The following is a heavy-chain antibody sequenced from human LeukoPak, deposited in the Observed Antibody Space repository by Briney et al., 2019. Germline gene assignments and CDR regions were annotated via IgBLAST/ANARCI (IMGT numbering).Heavy chain of an antibody. J-gene: IGHJ6*02. CDR1: GFTFSSYG. V-gene: IGHV3-30*18. Sequence: SGGSLRLSCAASGFTFSSYGMHWVRQAPGKGLEWVAVISYDGSNKYYADSVKGRFTISRDNSKNTLHLQMNSLRAEDTAVYYCAKDGLDYGDYVAYGMDVWGQGTTVTVSS. CDR3: AKDGLDYGDYVAYGMDV. D-gene: IGHD4-17*01. CDR2: ISYDGSNK.